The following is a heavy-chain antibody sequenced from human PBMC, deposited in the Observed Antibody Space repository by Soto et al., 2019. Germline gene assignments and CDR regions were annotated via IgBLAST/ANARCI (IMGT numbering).Heavy chain of an antibody. CDR1: GGSFSCYY. Sequence: PSETLSLTCAVYGGSFSCYYWSWIRQPPGKGLEWIGEINHSGSTNYNPSLKSRVTISVDTSKNQFSLKLSSVTAADTAVYYCARRQRTYYYGSGSYYAPYGMDVWGQGTTVTVSS. V-gene: IGHV4-34*01. J-gene: IGHJ6*02. D-gene: IGHD3-10*01. CDR2: INHSGST. CDR3: ARRQRTYYYGSGSYYAPYGMDV.